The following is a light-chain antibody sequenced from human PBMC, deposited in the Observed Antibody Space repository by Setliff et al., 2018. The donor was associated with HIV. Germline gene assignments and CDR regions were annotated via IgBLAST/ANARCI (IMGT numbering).Light chain of an antibody. CDR3: QSYDRSLSGYV. CDR2: VNK. Sequence: QSVLTQPPSVSGAPGQRVTVSCTGSSSNIGAGYDVHWYQQLPGTAPKLLVFVNKRRPSGVPDRFSGSKSGTSAFLAITGLQADDEADYYCQSYDRSLSGYVFGTGTKFTVL. J-gene: IGLJ1*01. V-gene: IGLV1-40*01. CDR1: SSNIGAGYD.